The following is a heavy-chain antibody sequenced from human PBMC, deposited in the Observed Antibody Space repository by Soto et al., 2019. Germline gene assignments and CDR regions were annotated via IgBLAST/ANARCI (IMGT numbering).Heavy chain of an antibody. CDR3: AKKVNSGPGSQYFDY. D-gene: IGHD3-10*01. Sequence: GSLRLSCAAYGFTFSSYSMSWVRQASGKALEWVSGFRTGGDDGTTYYADSVKGRFTISRDNSKNQLFLQMNSLRAEDTAIYYCAKKVNSGPGSQYFDYWGQGTLVTVSS. CDR1: GFTFSSYS. V-gene: IGHV3-23*01. J-gene: IGHJ4*02. CDR2: FRTGGDDGTT.